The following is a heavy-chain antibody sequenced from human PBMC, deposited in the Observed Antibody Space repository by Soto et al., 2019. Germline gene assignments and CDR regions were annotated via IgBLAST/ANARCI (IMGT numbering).Heavy chain of an antibody. D-gene: IGHD3-3*01. V-gene: IGHV1-18*01. Sequence: ASVKVSCKASGYTFTSYGISWVRQAPGQGLEWMGWISAYNGNTNYAQKLQGRVTMTTDTSTSTAYMELRSLRSDDTAVYYCARNSEGRFLEWYQHDYWGQGTLVTVSS. J-gene: IGHJ4*02. CDR2: ISAYNGNT. CDR1: GYTFTSYG. CDR3: ARNSEGRFLEWYQHDY.